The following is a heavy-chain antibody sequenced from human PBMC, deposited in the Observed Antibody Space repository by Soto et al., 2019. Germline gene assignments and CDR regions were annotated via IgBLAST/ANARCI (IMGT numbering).Heavy chain of an antibody. J-gene: IGHJ4*02. CDR2: IYHSGST. CDR1: GGSISSSNW. Sequence: QVQLQESGPGLVKPSGTLSLTCAVSGGSISSSNWWSWVRQPPGKGLEWIGEIYHSGSTNYNPSLRSRVTVSVDKSKNQFSLKLSSVPAADTAVYYCARAAMGGSSWPFDYWGQGTLVTVSS. CDR3: ARAAMGGSSWPFDY. D-gene: IGHD6-13*01. V-gene: IGHV4-4*02.